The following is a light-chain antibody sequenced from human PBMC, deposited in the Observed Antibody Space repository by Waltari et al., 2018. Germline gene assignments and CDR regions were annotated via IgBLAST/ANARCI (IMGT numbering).Light chain of an antibody. CDR1: SSDVGGYNS. J-gene: IGLJ3*02. CDR3: SSYTSSSTLWV. CDR2: DVS. Sequence: QSALTQPASVYGSPGQSITISCTGTSSDVGGYNSVPWYQQHPGKAPKLMIYDVSNRPSGVSNRFSGSKSGNTASLTISGLQAEDEADYYCSSYTSSSTLWVFGGGTKLTVL. V-gene: IGLV2-14*03.